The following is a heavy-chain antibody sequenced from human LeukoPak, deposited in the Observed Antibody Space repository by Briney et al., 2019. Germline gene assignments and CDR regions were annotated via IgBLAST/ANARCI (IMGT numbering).Heavy chain of an antibody. Sequence: GGSLRLSCAASGFTFSNYAMHWVRQAPGKGLEWVANIKQDGSEKYYVDSVKGRFTISRDNAKNSLYLQMNSLRAEDTAVYYCARDLPVYGGNDYWGQGTLVTVSS. CDR3: ARDLPVYGGNDY. V-gene: IGHV3-7*01. CDR1: GFTFSNYA. D-gene: IGHD4-23*01. J-gene: IGHJ4*02. CDR2: IKQDGSEK.